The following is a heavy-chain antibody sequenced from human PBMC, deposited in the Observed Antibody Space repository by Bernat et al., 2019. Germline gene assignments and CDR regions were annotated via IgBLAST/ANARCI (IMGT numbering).Heavy chain of an antibody. CDR2: IESKLKNYAT. J-gene: IGHJ5*02. Sequence: EVQVVESGGGLVQPGGSLKLSCVASGFPISGSSMHWVRQASGKGPEWIGCIESKLKNYATAYAASMKGRFTISRDDSKNTAYLQMNSLKIEDSAVYHCTAAVGLTSYNWFDPWGRGTLVTVSS. CDR1: GFPISGSS. D-gene: IGHD1-26*01. CDR3: TAAVGLTSYNWFDP. V-gene: IGHV3-73*01.